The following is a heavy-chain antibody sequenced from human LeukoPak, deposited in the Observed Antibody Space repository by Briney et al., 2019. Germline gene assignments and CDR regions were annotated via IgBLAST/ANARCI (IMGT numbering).Heavy chain of an antibody. V-gene: IGHV4-34*01. CDR3: ARGVVSGRFGDYYYYMDV. Sequence: SETLSLTCAVYGGSFSGHYWTWIRQPPGKGLQWIGEVNDRGSTNYNPSLKSRLTVSEDKSKKQFSLRLPSVTAADTAVYYCARGVVSGRFGDYYYYMDVWGKGTTVTVSS. J-gene: IGHJ6*03. D-gene: IGHD3-16*01. CDR2: VNDRGST. CDR1: GGSFSGHY.